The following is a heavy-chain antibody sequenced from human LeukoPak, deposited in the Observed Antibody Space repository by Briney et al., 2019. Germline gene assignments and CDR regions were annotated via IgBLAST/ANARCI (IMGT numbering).Heavy chain of an antibody. CDR1: GFTFNSFA. V-gene: IGHV3-23*01. D-gene: IGHD3-16*02. CDR3: AKSLGVGGYTRYKGFDQ. J-gene: IGHJ4*02. Sequence: GGSLRLSCAASGFTFNSFAMNWVRQAPGKGLEWVSSISGSDGTSHYADFVKGRFTIFRDNSKNTLYLQMNSLRAEDAAAYYCAKSLGVGGYTRYKGFDQWGQGTLVVVSS. CDR2: ISGSDGTS.